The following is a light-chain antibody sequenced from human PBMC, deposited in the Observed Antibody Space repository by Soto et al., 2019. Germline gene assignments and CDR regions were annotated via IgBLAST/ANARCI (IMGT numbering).Light chain of an antibody. CDR3: SSYTTSSTEV. J-gene: IGLJ3*02. CDR2: DVS. CDR1: SSHVGGYNY. V-gene: IGLV2-14*01. Sequence: QSALTQPASVSGSPGQSITISCTGTSSHVGGYNYVSWFQQHPGKAPKLMIYDVSNRPSRVSNRFSGSKSANTASLTISGLQAEDQADYYCSSYTTSSTEVFGRGTKLTVL.